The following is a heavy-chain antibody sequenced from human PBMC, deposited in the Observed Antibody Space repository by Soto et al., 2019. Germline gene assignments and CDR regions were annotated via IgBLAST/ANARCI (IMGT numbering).Heavy chain of an antibody. V-gene: IGHV3-30*04. J-gene: IGHJ4*02. CDR3: AKDPGWELLTVYFDY. Sequence: SLRLSCAASGFTFSSYAMDWVRQAPGKGLEWVAVISYDGSNKYYADSVKGRFTISRDNSKNTLYLQMNSLRAEDTAVYYCAKDPGWELLTVYFDYWGQGTLVTVSS. CDR2: ISYDGSNK. CDR1: GFTFSSYA. D-gene: IGHD1-26*01.